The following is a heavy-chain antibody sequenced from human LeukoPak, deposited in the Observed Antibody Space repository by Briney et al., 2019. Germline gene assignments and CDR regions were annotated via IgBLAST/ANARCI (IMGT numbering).Heavy chain of an antibody. Sequence: PGGSLRLSCAASGFTFSSYAMSWVRQAPGKGLEWVSAISGSGGSTYYADSVKGRFTISRDNSKNTLYLQMNSLRAEDTAVYYCAREEGVVPAAIGDYWGQGTLVTVSS. CDR2: ISGSGGST. CDR1: GFTFSSYA. D-gene: IGHD2-2*01. J-gene: IGHJ4*02. CDR3: AREEGVVPAAIGDY. V-gene: IGHV3-23*01.